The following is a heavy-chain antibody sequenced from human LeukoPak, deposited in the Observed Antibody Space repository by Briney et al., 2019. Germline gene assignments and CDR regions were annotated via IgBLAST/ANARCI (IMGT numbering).Heavy chain of an antibody. J-gene: IGHJ5*02. CDR2: IYYSGST. CDR1: GGSISSHY. V-gene: IGHV4-59*11. D-gene: IGHD2-2*01. Sequence: SETLSLTCIVSGGSISSHYWSWIRQPPGKGLECIGNIYYSGSTNYNPSLKSRVTISIDTSKNQFSLKLSSVTAADTAVYYCARDHHRTIVVVPAAGFDPWGQGTLVTVSS. CDR3: ARDHHRTIVVVPAAGFDP.